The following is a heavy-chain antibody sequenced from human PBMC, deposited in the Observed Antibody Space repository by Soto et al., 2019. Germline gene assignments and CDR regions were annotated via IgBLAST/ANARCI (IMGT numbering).Heavy chain of an antibody. D-gene: IGHD6-6*01. Sequence: PGESLKISCNGSGYSFTSYWIGWVRQMPGKGLEWMGIIYPGDSDTRYSPSFQGQVTISADKSISTAYLQWSSLKASDTAMYYCARHGIAARLYNWFDPWGQGTLVTVSS. J-gene: IGHJ5*02. CDR1: GYSFTSYW. V-gene: IGHV5-51*01. CDR2: IYPGDSDT. CDR3: ARHGIAARLYNWFDP.